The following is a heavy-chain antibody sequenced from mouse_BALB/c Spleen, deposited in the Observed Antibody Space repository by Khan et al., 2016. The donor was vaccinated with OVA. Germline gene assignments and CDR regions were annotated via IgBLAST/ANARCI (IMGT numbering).Heavy chain of an antibody. CDR3: ARGGYGSFGF. D-gene: IGHD1-1*01. V-gene: IGHV1-4*01. CDR1: GYIFTNYM. CDR2: INTSNDYS. Sequence: QIQLVQSGAELARPGASVKMSCKASGYIFTNYMMHWVKQRPGQGMEWIGDINTSNDYSNYNQNFKDKATLTADKSSSTAYMQLSSLTSEDSAVYYCARGGYGSFGFWGQGTLVTVSA. J-gene: IGHJ3*01.